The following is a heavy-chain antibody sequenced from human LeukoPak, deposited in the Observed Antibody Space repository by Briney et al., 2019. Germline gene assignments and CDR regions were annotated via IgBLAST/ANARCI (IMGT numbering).Heavy chain of an antibody. J-gene: IGHJ4*02. CDR1: GFTLTSYE. CDR2: ISRTGNSI. CDR3: ARGPYSSNWYVDY. Sequence: GGSLRPSCAASGFTLTSYEMNWVRLAPGKGLEWISYISRTGNSIYYADSVKGRFTVSRDSAKNSLYLQMNSLRAEDTAVYYCARGPYSSNWYVDYWGQGTLVTVSS. D-gene: IGHD6-13*01. V-gene: IGHV3-48*03.